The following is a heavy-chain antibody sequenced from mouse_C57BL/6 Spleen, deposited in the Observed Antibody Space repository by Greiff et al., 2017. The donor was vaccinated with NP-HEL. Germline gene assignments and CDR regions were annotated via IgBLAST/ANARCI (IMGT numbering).Heavy chain of an antibody. D-gene: IGHD2-1*01. CDR2: IDPETGGT. CDR3: TRWDGNYVPFAY. Sequence: QVQLQQSGAELVRPGASVTLSCKASGYTFTDYEMHWVKQTPVHGLEWIGAIDPETGGTAYNQKFKGKAILTADKSSSTAYMELRSLTAEDSAVYYCTRWDGNYVPFAYWGQGTLVTVSA. V-gene: IGHV1-15*01. CDR1: GYTFTDYE. J-gene: IGHJ3*01.